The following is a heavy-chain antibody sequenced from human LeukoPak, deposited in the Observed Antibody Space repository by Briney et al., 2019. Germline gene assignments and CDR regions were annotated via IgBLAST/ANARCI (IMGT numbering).Heavy chain of an antibody. CDR2: ISGSGGST. J-gene: IGHJ3*02. CDR1: GFTFSSYA. Sequence: PGGSLRLSCAASGFTFSSYAMSWVRQAPGKGLEWVSAISGSGGSTYHADSVKGRFTISRDNAKNSLYLQMNSLRAEDTAVYYCARDSLAVAGDDAFDIWGQGTMVTVSS. V-gene: IGHV3-23*01. D-gene: IGHD6-19*01. CDR3: ARDSLAVAGDDAFDI.